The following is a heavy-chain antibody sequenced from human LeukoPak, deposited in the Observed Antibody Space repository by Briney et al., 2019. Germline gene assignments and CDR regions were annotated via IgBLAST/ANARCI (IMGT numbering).Heavy chain of an antibody. CDR3: AREEYSSGWYGLGGFGPHYYYYMDV. CDR1: GYTFTSYY. J-gene: IGHJ6*03. D-gene: IGHD6-19*01. Sequence: GASVKVSCKASGYTFTSYYMHWVRQAPGQGLEWMGGIIPIFGTANYAQKFQGRVTITADKSTSTAYMELSSLRSEDTAVYYCAREEYSSGWYGLGGFGPHYYYYMDVWGKGTTVTVSS. V-gene: IGHV1-69*06. CDR2: IIPIFGTA.